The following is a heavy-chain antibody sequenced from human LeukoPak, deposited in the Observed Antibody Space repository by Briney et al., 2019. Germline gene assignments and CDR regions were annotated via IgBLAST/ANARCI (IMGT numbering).Heavy chain of an antibody. CDR3: GRQGNGDIGHF. V-gene: IGHV5-51*01. CDR1: GFSFTSNW. CDR2: IYPGDSDT. Sequence: GESLKLSCKASGFSFTSNWIDWVRQIPGKGLEWMVNIYPGDSDTSYSPSFKGQFTISADKSINTAYLQLTSLKALDTGVCYCGRQGNGDIGHFWGQGTLVTVSS. D-gene: IGHD5-12*01. J-gene: IGHJ4*02.